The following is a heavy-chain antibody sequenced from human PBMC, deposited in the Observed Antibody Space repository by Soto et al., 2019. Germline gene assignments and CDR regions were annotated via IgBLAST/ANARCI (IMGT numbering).Heavy chain of an antibody. V-gene: IGHV1-18*01. CDR3: ARATPGYSSSWFPYYYYGMDV. CDR1: GHTFTSYG. CDR2: ISAYNGNT. D-gene: IGHD6-13*01. J-gene: IGHJ6*02. Sequence: SVKVSCKASGHTFTSYGISWVRQAPGQGLEWMGWISAYNGNTNYAQKLQGRVTMTTDTSTSTAYMELRSLRSDDTAVYYCARATPGYSSSWFPYYYYGMDVWGQGTTVTVSS.